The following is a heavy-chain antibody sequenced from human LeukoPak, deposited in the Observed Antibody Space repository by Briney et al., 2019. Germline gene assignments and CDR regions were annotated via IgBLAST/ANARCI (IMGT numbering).Heavy chain of an antibody. CDR3: ARDKPDIVVAPAAMDY. Sequence: ASVKVSCKASGYTFTGYYMHWVRQAPGQGLEWMGWINPNSGGTNYAQKFQGRVTMTRDTSISTAYMELSRLRSDDTAVYYCARDKPDIVVAPAAMDYWGQGTLVTVSS. V-gene: IGHV1-2*02. D-gene: IGHD2-2*01. CDR2: INPNSGGT. J-gene: IGHJ4*02. CDR1: GYTFTGYY.